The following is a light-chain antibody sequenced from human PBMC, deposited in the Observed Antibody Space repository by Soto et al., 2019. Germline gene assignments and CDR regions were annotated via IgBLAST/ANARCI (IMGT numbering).Light chain of an antibody. CDR1: QGISNY. CDR3: QRYISAPFT. V-gene: IGKV1-27*01. Sequence: DIQMTQSPSSLSASVGDRVTITCRATQGISNYLAWYQQKPGKVPKLLISAASTLQSGVPSRFSGSGSGTDFTLTISNLQPEDVATYYCQRYISAPFTFGRGTNVDIK. J-gene: IGKJ3*01. CDR2: AAS.